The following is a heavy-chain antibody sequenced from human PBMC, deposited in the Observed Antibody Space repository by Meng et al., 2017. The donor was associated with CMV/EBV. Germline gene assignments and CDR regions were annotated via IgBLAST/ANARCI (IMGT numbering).Heavy chain of an antibody. Sequence: GESLKISCAASGFTFSSYAMHWVRQAPGKGLEWVAVISYDENNKYYADSVKGRFTISRDNSKNTLYLQMNSLRAEDTAVYYCARGRLGGSFDYWGQGTLVTVSS. CDR3: ARGRLGGSFDY. J-gene: IGHJ4*02. CDR2: ISYDENNK. D-gene: IGHD1-26*01. CDR1: GFTFSSYA. V-gene: IGHV3-30*04.